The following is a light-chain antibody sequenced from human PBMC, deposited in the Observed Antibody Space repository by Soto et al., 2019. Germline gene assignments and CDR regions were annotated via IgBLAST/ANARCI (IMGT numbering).Light chain of an antibody. CDR2: RTN. V-gene: IGLV1-47*01. J-gene: IGLJ2*01. Sequence: QSVLTQPPSASGTPGQRVTISCFGSSSNIGRNYIHWYQQLTGAAPTLLIYRTNQRPSEVPDRFSASKSGTSGSLAISDLRADDEADYYCAAWDDRLNGWVFGGGTKVTVL. CDR3: AAWDDRLNGWV. CDR1: SSNIGRNY.